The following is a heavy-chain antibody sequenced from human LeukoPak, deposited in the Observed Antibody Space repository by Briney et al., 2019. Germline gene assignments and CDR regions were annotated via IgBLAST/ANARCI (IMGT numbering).Heavy chain of an antibody. Sequence: PGGSLRLSCAASGFTFSSYAMSWVRQAPGKGLEWVSAISGSGGGTYYADSVKGRFTISRDNSKNTLYLQMNSLRAEDTAVYYCAKGTMVQGVISVFDYWGRGTLVTVSS. CDR1: GFTFSSYA. V-gene: IGHV3-23*01. J-gene: IGHJ4*02. CDR2: ISGSGGGT. CDR3: AKGTMVQGVISVFDY. D-gene: IGHD3-10*01.